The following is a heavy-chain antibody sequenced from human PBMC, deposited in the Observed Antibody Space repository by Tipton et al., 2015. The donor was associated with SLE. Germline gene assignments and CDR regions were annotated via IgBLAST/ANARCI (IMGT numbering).Heavy chain of an antibody. J-gene: IGHJ4*02. Sequence: TLSLTCTVSGASISSDSYYWSWIRQSPGKGLEWIGYIYYNGNTNYNPSLKSRVTISIDTSKNKFYLNLRSVTAADTAVYYCARDMYKGGSFWSPFEYWGQGTLVTVSS. V-gene: IGHV4-61*01. CDR3: ARDMYKGGSFWSPFEY. CDR2: IYYNGNT. CDR1: GASISSDSYY. D-gene: IGHD2-15*01.